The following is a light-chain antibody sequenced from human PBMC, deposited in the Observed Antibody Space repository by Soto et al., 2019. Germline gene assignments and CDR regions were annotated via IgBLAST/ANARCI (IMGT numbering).Light chain of an antibody. J-gene: IGLJ3*02. CDR2: QVT. V-gene: IGLV2-8*01. Sequence: QSVLTQPPSASGSPGQSVTISCTGTSSDIGAYDYVSWFQQHPGKAPKLIIYQVTKRPSGVPDRFSGSKSGNTDSLTVSGLQAEDEADYYCSSYVVSYNWVFGGGTKLTVL. CDR3: SSYVVSYNWV. CDR1: SSDIGAYDY.